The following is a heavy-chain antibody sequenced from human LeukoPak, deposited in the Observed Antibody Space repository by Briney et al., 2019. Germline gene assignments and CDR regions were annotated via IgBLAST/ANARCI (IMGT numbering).Heavy chain of an antibody. CDR3: ARHAIMGATKSYFDY. D-gene: IGHD1-26*01. CDR1: GYSFTSYW. V-gene: IGHV5-51*01. Sequence: GESLKISCKGSGYSFTSYWIGWVRQMPGKGLECMGIIYPGDSDTRYSPSFQGQVTISADKSTSTAYLQWSSLKASDTAMYYCARHAIMGATKSYFDYWGQGTLTTVSS. CDR2: IYPGDSDT. J-gene: IGHJ4*02.